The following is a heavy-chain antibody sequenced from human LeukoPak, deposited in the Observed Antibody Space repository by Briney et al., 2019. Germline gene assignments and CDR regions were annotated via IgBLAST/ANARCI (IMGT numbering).Heavy chain of an antibody. CDR1: GGTFSSYA. Sequence: ASVKVSCKASGGTFSSYAISWVRQAPGQGLEWMGGIIPIFGTANYAQKFQGRVTMTEDTSTDTAYMELSSLRSEDTAVYYCATSPRYCSSTSCSYYYYMDVWGKGTTVTVSS. CDR3: ATSPRYCSSTSCSYYYYMDV. CDR2: IIPIFGTA. V-gene: IGHV1-69*06. D-gene: IGHD2-2*01. J-gene: IGHJ6*03.